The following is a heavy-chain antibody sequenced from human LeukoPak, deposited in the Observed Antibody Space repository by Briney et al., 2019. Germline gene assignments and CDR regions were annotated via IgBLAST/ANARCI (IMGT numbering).Heavy chain of an antibody. J-gene: IGHJ5*02. CDR1: GLSFSNYL. V-gene: IGHV3-74*01. D-gene: IGHD1-1*01. CDR3: VVDFQYNSP. CDR2: INTDGRST. Sequence: PGGSLRLSCAAFGLSFSNYLMHWVRQAPGKGLVWVSGINTDGRSTIYADSVKGRFTISRDNAKNTLYLQMNSPRIEDTAVYYCVVDFQYNSPWGQGTLVTVSS.